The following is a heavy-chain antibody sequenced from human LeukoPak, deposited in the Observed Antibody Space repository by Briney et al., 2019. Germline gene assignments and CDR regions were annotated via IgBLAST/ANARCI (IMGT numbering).Heavy chain of an antibody. J-gene: IGHJ3*02. V-gene: IGHV4-59*08. Sequence: SETLSLTCTVSGGSISSYYWGWIRQPPGKGLEWIGSIYHSGSTYYNPSLKSRVTISVDTSKNQFSLKLSSVTAADTAVYYCARHYDSSGYYYHDAFDIWGQGTMVTVSS. CDR3: ARHYDSSGYYYHDAFDI. CDR1: GGSISSYY. D-gene: IGHD3-22*01. CDR2: IYHSGST.